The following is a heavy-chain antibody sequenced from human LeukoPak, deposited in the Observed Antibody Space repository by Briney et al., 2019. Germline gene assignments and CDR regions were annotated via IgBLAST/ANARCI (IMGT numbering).Heavy chain of an antibody. CDR1: GHPFTNHW. D-gene: IGHD1-26*01. CDR3: ARRPYSGSPNWFDP. V-gene: IGHV5-51*01. J-gene: IGHJ5*02. CDR2: INRADSDT. Sequence: GASLKASSEVSGHPFTNHWIAWVGKLPGKGLEWWGIINRADSDTKYSPSFEGQVTISPDKSISTAYLQWRSLKASDTDMYYCARRPYSGSPNWFDPWGQGTLVTVSS.